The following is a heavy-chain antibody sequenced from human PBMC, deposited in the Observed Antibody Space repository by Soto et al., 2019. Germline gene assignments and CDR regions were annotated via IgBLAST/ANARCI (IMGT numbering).Heavy chain of an antibody. Sequence: DVQLVESGGGLVQPGRSLRLSCAASGFTFDDYAMHWVRQAPGKGLEWVSGISWNSGSIGYADSVKGRFTISRDNAKNSLYLQMNSLRAEDTALYYCAKGAGGYCSSTSCYDNYWGQGTLVTVSS. J-gene: IGHJ4*02. CDR1: GFTFDDYA. V-gene: IGHV3-9*01. CDR2: ISWNSGSI. CDR3: AKGAGGYCSSTSCYDNY. D-gene: IGHD2-2*03.